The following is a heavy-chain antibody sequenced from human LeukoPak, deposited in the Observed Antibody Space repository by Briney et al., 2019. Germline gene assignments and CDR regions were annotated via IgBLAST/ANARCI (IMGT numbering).Heavy chain of an antibody. CDR3: ARRLFSGYDEA. J-gene: IGHJ5*02. D-gene: IGHD5-12*01. CDR1: GGSISSYY. CDR2: IYYSGST. Sequence: SETLSLTCTVSGGSISSYYWSWIRQPPGKGLGWIGYIYYSGSTNYNPSLKSRVTISVDTSKNQFSLKLSSVTAADTAVYYCARRLFSGYDEAWGQGTLVTVSS. V-gene: IGHV4-59*08.